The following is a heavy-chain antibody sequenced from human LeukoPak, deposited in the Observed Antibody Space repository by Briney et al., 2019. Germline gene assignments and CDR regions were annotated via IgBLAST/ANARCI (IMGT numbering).Heavy chain of an antibody. CDR2: ISSSGSTI. CDR1: GFTFSDYY. J-gene: IGHJ4*02. Sequence: GGSLRLSCAASGFTFSDYYMSWIRQAPGKGLERVSYISSSGSTIYYADSVKGRFTISRDNAKNSLYLQMNSLRAEDTAVYYCAREEWELPVDYWGQGTLVTVSS. V-gene: IGHV3-11*01. D-gene: IGHD1-26*01. CDR3: AREEWELPVDY.